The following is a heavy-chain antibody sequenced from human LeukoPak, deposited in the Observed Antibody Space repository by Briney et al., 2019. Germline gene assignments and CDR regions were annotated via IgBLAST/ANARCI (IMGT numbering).Heavy chain of an antibody. CDR1: GGTFSSYA. CDR2: IIPIFGTA. Sequence: SVKVSCKASGGTFSSYAISWVRQAPGQGLEWMGGIIPIFGTANYAQKFQGRVTITADKSTSTAYMELSSLRSEDTAVYYCARALVVAARQARYYYYYMDVWGKGTTVTISS. V-gene: IGHV1-69*06. J-gene: IGHJ6*03. CDR3: ARALVVAARQARYYYYYMDV. D-gene: IGHD6-6*01.